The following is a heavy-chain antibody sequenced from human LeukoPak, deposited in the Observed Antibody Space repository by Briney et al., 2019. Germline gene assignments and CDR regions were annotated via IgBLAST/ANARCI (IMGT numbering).Heavy chain of an antibody. CDR3: ARWWYSSRLYYFGY. CDR1: GLTVSNNY. V-gene: IGHV3-53*01. J-gene: IGHJ4*02. Sequence: PGGSLRLSCAASGLTVSNNYMSWVRQAPGRGLEWLSVIYSGGSTYYADSVKGRFTISRDNSKNTLYLQMNSLRAEDTAVYYCARWWYSSRLYYFGYWGQGTLVTVSS. D-gene: IGHD6-13*01. CDR2: IYSGGST.